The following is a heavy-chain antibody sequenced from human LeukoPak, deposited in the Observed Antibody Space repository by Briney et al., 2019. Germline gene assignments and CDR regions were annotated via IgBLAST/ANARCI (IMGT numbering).Heavy chain of an antibody. V-gene: IGHV1-2*02. D-gene: IGHD2-8*01. CDR2: INPNSGGT. CDR3: ARDLNPPGCTNGVCYLPAYYYYYYYMDV. CDR1: GYTFTGYY. Sequence: ASVKVSCKASGYTFTGYYMHWVRQAPGQGLEWMGWINPNSGGTNYAQKFQGRVTMTRDTSISTAYMELSRLRSDDTAVYYCARDLNPPGCTNGVCYLPAYYYYYYYMDVWGKGTTVTVSS. J-gene: IGHJ6*03.